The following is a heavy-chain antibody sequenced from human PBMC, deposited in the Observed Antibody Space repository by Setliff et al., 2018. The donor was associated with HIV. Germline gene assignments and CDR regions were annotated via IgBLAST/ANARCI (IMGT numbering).Heavy chain of an antibody. CDR1: GFTFSSYV. Sequence: GGSLRLSCAASGFTFSSYVMHWVRQAPGKGLEWVAFIRYDESLTHYADSVEGRFTVTRDNPKNTLYLQMNSLRPEDTAVYYCAKVGQQLADWYFDLWGRGTLVTVSS. D-gene: IGHD6-13*01. CDR2: IRYDESLT. V-gene: IGHV3-30*02. J-gene: IGHJ2*01. CDR3: AKVGQQLADWYFDL.